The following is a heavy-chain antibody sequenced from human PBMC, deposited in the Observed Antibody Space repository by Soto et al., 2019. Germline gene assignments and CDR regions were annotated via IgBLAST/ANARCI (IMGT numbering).Heavy chain of an antibody. J-gene: IGHJ3*02. V-gene: IGHV5-51*01. CDR3: ARPTMVDAIEGAFDI. D-gene: IGHD2-8*01. CDR1: GYSFTSYW. CDR2: IYPGDSDT. Sequence: GESLKISCQGSGYSFTSYWIGWVRQMPGKGLEWMGIIYPGDSDTRYSPSFQGQVTISADKSISTAYLQWSSLKASDTAMYYCARPTMVDAIEGAFDIWGQGTMVTGSS.